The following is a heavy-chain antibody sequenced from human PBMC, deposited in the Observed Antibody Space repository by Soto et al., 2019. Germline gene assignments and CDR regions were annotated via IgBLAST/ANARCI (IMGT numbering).Heavy chain of an antibody. CDR1: GLTFSNYA. CDR2: MSGSSSTT. V-gene: IGHV3-23*01. Sequence: EVRLLESGGGLVKPGGSLRLSCATSGLTFSNYAMSWVRQAPGGGLDWVSSMSGSSSTTYYADSVKGRFTISRDRSKNTLYLQMSSLRAEDTALYYCAKNQERELPRVIDFWGQGTLVTVSS. CDR3: AKNQERELPRVIDF. D-gene: IGHD1-7*01. J-gene: IGHJ4*02.